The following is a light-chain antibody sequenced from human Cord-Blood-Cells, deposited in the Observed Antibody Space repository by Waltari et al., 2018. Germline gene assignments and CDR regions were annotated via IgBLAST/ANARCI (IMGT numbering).Light chain of an antibody. CDR2: GAS. J-gene: IGKJ1*01. CDR1: QSVSSSY. V-gene: IGKV3-20*01. Sequence: LKQSPGTLSWSPGERATVSCRGRQSVSSSYLAWYQQKPGQAPRLLIYGASSRATGIPDRFSGSGSGTDFTLTISRLEPEDFSVYYCQQYGSSPRTFGQGTKVEIK. CDR3: QQYGSSPRT.